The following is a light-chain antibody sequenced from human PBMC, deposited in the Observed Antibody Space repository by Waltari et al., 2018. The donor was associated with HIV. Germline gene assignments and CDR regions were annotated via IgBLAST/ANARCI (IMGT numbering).Light chain of an antibody. CDR2: RND. CDR1: SSNIGNNF. J-gene: IGLJ3*02. CDR3: ATWDDSLNSFWV. V-gene: IGLV1-47*01. Sequence: QSVLTQPPSASGTPGQRVVISCSGGSSNIGNNFVYWYQQLPGSTPKLLIYRNDQRPSGASGRFSGSKSGTSASLAISGLRSEDEADYYCATWDDSLNSFWVFGGGTKVTVL.